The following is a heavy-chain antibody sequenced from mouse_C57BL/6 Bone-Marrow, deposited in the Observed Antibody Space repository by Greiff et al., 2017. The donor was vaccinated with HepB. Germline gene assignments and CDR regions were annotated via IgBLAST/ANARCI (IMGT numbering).Heavy chain of an antibody. J-gene: IGHJ4*01. CDR3: ARAHTTVDAMDY. V-gene: IGHV7-1*01. D-gene: IGHD1-1*01. Sequence: EVNVVESGGGLVQSGRSLRLSCATSGFTFSDFYMEWVRQAPGKGLEWIAASRNKANDYTTEYSASVKGRFIVSRDTSQSILYLQMNALRAEDTAIYYCARAHTTVDAMDYWGQGTSVTVSS. CDR1: GFTFSDFY. CDR2: SRNKANDYTT.